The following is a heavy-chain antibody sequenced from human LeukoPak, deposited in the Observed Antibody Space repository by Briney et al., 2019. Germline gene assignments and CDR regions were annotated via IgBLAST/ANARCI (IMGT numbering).Heavy chain of an antibody. D-gene: IGHD3-22*01. CDR1: GGPISNYY. J-gene: IGHJ2*01. CDR3: ARNYYYDSGGYRYWYFDL. CDR2: IYYSGST. V-gene: IGHV4-59*01. Sequence: SETLSLTCTVSGGPISNYYWSWIRQPPGKGLEWIGYIYYSGSTNYNPSLKSRVTISVDTSKNQFSLKLSSVTAADTAVYYCARNYYYDSGGYRYWYFDLWGRGTLVTVSS.